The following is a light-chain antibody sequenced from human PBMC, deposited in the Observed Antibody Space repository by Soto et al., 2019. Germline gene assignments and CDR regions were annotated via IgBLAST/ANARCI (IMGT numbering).Light chain of an antibody. Sequence: EIVLTQSPGTLSLSPGERATLSCRASQSVSSSYLAWYQQKPGQAPRLLIYGASSRATGIPDRFSGSGSETDFILTISRLEPEDFAVYYCQQYGSSSWTFGQGTKVEIK. CDR2: GAS. CDR1: QSVSSSY. CDR3: QQYGSSSWT. J-gene: IGKJ1*01. V-gene: IGKV3-20*01.